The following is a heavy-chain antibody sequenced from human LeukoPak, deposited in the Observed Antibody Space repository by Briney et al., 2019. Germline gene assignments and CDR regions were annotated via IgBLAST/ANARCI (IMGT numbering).Heavy chain of an antibody. J-gene: IGHJ5*02. CDR1: GGSFSGYY. Sequence: SETLSLTCPVYGGSFSGYYWNWIRQPPGKGLEWIGEINDSGSTNYNPSLKSRVTISVDTSKNQFSLKLSSVTASDTAMYYCARAVDTAIMYNWFDPWGQGILVTVSS. CDR3: ARAVDTAIMYNWFDP. CDR2: INDSGST. V-gene: IGHV4-34*01. D-gene: IGHD5-18*01.